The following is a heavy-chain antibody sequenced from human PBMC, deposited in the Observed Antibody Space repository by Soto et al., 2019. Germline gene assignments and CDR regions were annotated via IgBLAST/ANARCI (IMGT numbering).Heavy chain of an antibody. Sequence: GGSLRLSCAASGFTFSSYAMSWVRQAPGKGLEWVSAISGSGGSTYYADSVKGRFTISRDNSKNTLYLQMNSLRAEDTAVYYCAKDFPHPSWLLSPNKYYYYMDVWGKGTTVTVSS. CDR3: AKDFPHPSWLLSPNKYYYYMDV. J-gene: IGHJ6*03. CDR1: GFTFSSYA. V-gene: IGHV3-23*01. CDR2: ISGSGGST. D-gene: IGHD2-2*01.